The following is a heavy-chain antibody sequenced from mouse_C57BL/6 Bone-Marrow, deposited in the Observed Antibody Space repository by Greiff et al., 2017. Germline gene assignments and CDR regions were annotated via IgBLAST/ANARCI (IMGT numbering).Heavy chain of an antibody. Sequence: EVKLQESVAELVRPGASVKLSCTASGFNIKNTYMHWVKQRPEQGLEWIGRIYPANGNTKYAPKFQGKATITADTSSSTAYLQLSSLTSEDTAIYYCASRPYYSMDDWGQGTSVTVSS. CDR3: ASRPYYSMDD. V-gene: IGHV14-3*01. CDR1: GFNIKNTY. CDR2: IYPANGNT. J-gene: IGHJ4*01.